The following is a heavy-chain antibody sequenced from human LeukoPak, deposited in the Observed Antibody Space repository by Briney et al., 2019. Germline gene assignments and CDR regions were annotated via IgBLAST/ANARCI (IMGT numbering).Heavy chain of an antibody. D-gene: IGHD3-22*01. CDR3: ARAYYDSSGYDEGVWFDP. Sequence: ASVKVSYKASGYTFTSYYMHWVRQAPGQGLEWMGIINPSGGSTSYAQKFQGRVTMTRDTSTNTVYMELSSLRSEDTAVYYCARAYYDSSGYDEGVWFDPWGQGTLVTVSS. J-gene: IGHJ5*02. CDR1: GYTFTSYY. CDR2: INPSGGST. V-gene: IGHV1-46*03.